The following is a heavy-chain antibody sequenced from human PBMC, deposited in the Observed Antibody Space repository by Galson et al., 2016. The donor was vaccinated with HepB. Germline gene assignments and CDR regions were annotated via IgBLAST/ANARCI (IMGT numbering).Heavy chain of an antibody. CDR1: GFTFSSYT. J-gene: IGHJ3*02. CDR2: ISGSGGST. D-gene: IGHD3-10*01. Sequence: SLRLSCAASGFTFSSYTINWVRQAPGKGLEWVSTISGSGGSTYYADSVKGRFTISRDNSKNTLYLQMNSLRAEDTAVYYCAKVVGRFGTGGDAFDIWGQGTMITVSS. V-gene: IGHV3-23*01. CDR3: AKVVGRFGTGGDAFDI.